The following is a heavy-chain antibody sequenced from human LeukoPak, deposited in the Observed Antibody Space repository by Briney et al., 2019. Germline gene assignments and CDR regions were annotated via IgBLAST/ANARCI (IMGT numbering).Heavy chain of an antibody. D-gene: IGHD3-3*01. Sequence: SETLSLTCTVSGGSISSYYWSWIRQPPGKGLEWIGYIYYSGSTNYNPSLKSRVTISVDTSKNQFSLKLSSVTAADTAVYYCARESVSHYMDVWGKGTTVTVSS. V-gene: IGHV4-59*01. CDR2: IYYSGST. CDR3: ARESVSHYMDV. CDR1: GGSISSYY. J-gene: IGHJ6*04.